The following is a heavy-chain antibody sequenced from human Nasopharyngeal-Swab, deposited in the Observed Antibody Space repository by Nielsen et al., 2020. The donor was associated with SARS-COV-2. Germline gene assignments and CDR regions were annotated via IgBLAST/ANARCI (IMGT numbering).Heavy chain of an antibody. D-gene: IGHD2-15*01. J-gene: IGHJ6*02. V-gene: IGHV3-48*01. CDR2: ISSSSSTI. CDR3: AGGYCSGGSCYPTPPYYYYGMDV. CDR1: GFTFSSYS. Sequence: GEPLKISCAASGFTFSSYSMNWVRQAPGKGLEWVSYISSSSSTIYYADSVKGRFTISRDNAKNSLYLQMNSLRAEDTAVYYCAGGYCSGGSCYPTPPYYYYGMDVWGQGTTVTVSS.